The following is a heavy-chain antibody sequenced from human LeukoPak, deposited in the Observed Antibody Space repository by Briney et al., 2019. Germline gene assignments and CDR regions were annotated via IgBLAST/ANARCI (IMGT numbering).Heavy chain of an antibody. V-gene: IGHV4-34*01. CDR3: ARGPFLDVRYYDFWRGHYYYMDV. J-gene: IGHJ6*03. D-gene: IGHD3-3*01. CDR2: INHSGST. CDR1: GGSFSGYY. Sequence: SETLSLTCAVYGGSFSGYYCSWIRQPPGKGLEWIGEINHSGSTNHNPSLKSRVTKSVDTPKNQFSLKLSSVTAADTAVYYCARGPFLDVRYYDFWRGHYYYMDVWGKGTTVTVSS.